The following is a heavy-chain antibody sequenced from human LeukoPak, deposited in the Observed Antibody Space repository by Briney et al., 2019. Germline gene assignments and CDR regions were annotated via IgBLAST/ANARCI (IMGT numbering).Heavy chain of an antibody. CDR3: ARRYYYDSSGYYPFDY. CDR1: GGSFGGYY. D-gene: IGHD3-22*01. Sequence: NPSETLSLTCAVYGGSFGGYYWSWIRQPPGKGLEWIGSIYYSGSTYYNPSLKSRVTISVDTSKNQFSLKLSSVTAADTAVYYCARRYYYDSSGYYPFDYWGQGTLVTVSS. V-gene: IGHV4-34*01. J-gene: IGHJ4*02. CDR2: IYYSGST.